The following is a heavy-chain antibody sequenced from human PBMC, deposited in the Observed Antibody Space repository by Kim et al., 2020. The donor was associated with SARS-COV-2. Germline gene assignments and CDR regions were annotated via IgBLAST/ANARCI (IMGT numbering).Heavy chain of an antibody. D-gene: IGHD4-17*01. CDR1: GFTFSSYG. CDR3: ARDFLPDYGGNSYLIDY. Sequence: GGSLRLSCAASGFTFSSYGMHWVRQAPGKGLEWVAVIWYDGSNKYYADSVKGRFTISRDNSKNTLYLQMNSLRAEDTAVYYCARDFLPDYGGNSYLIDYWGQGTLVTVSS. CDR2: IWYDGSNK. J-gene: IGHJ4*02. V-gene: IGHV3-33*01.